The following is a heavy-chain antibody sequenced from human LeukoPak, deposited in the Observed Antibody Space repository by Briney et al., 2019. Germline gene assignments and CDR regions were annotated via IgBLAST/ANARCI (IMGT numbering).Heavy chain of an antibody. CDR1: GGSISSSSYY. Sequence: RPSETLSLTCTVSGGSISSSSYYWGWIRQPPGKGLEWIGSIYYSGSTYYNPSLKSRVTISVDTSKNQFSLKLSSVTAADTAIYYCARGRAPENWGQGTLVTVSS. J-gene: IGHJ4*02. CDR3: ARGRAPEN. V-gene: IGHV4-39*07. CDR2: IYYSGST.